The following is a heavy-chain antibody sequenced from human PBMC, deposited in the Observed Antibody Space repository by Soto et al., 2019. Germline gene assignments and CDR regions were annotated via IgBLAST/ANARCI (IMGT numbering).Heavy chain of an antibody. CDR1: GGSISDYY. D-gene: IGHD5-12*01. Sequence: QVQLQESGPGLVKPSETLSLTCTVSGGSISDYYWSWIRQPPGKGLEWVGYIYYTGSTTYNPSLKSRLTLSVDTSKNQFSLKLRSVSAADTTVYYCARLGRWLQALDSWGQGTRVTVSS. CDR2: IYYTGST. CDR3: ARLGRWLQALDS. V-gene: IGHV4-59*08. J-gene: IGHJ4*02.